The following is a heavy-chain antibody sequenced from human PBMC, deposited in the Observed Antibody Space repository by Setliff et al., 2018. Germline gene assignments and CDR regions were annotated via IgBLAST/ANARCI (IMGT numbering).Heavy chain of an antibody. V-gene: IGHV1-2*02. CDR3: ARGGGSSSWYDAFDI. CDR1: GYTFTGYY. D-gene: IGHD6-13*01. CDR2: INPNSGGT. J-gene: IGHJ3*02. Sequence: ASVKVSCKASGYTFTGYYMHWVRQAPGQGLEWMGWINPNSGGTNYAQKFQGRVTMTRDTFISTAYMELSRLRSDDTAVYYCARGGGSSSWYDAFDIWGQGTMVTVSS.